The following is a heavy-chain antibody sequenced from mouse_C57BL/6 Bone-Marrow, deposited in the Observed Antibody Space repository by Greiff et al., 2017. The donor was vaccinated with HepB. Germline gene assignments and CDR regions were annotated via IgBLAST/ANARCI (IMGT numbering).Heavy chain of an antibody. Sequence: VQLQQPGAELVKPGASVKLSCKASGYTFPSYWMQWVNQRPGQGLEWIGEIDPSDSYTNYNQKFKGKATLTVDTSSSTAYMQLSSLTSEDSAVYYCARGDYDPFDYWGQGTTRTVSS. CDR2: IDPSDSYT. J-gene: IGHJ2*01. CDR1: GYTFPSYW. CDR3: ARGDYDPFDY. V-gene: IGHV1-50*01. D-gene: IGHD2-4*01.